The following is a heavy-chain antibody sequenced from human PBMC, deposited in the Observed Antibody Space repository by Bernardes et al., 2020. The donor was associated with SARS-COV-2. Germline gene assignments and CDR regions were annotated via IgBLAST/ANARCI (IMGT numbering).Heavy chain of an antibody. CDR3: ARLVLEYFDWTTDSGGRFLDL. Sequence: SDPLSLTCTVSGDSMNSHDWWTCVRQPPGKGLDWIGEVSHSGTTNYSPSLTSRVAISIDRSKNQFSLKLNSVTAADTAVYYCARLVLEYFDWTTDSGGRFLDLWGQGTPVTVSS. J-gene: IGHJ5*02. CDR1: GDSMNSHDW. V-gene: IGHV4-4*02. D-gene: IGHD3-9*01. CDR2: VSHSGTT.